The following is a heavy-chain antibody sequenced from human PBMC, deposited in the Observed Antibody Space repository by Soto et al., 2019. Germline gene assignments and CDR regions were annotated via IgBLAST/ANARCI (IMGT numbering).Heavy chain of an antibody. D-gene: IGHD3-3*01. V-gene: IGHV3-21*01. CDR2: ISSSSSYI. Sequence: GGSLRLSCAASGFTFSSYSMNWVRRAPGKGLEWVSSISSSSSYIYYADSVKGRFTISRDNAKNSLYLQMNSLRAEDTAVYYCARESNYDFWSGAYYYYMDVWGKGTTVTVSS. J-gene: IGHJ6*03. CDR1: GFTFSSYS. CDR3: ARESNYDFWSGAYYYYMDV.